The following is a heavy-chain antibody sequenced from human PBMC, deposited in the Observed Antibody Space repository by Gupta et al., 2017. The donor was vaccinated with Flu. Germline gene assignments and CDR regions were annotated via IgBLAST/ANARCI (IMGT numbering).Heavy chain of an antibody. CDR1: GFPFSSYA. CDR2: IRGSGGST. CDR3: APLGYSYGFDY. D-gene: IGHD5-18*01. Sequence: EVQLLESGGGLVQPGGSLRLSCADSGFPFSSYAMSWVRQAPGKGLEWVSAIRGSGGSTYYADSVKGRFTISRDNSKNTLYLQMNSLRAEDTAVYYCAPLGYSYGFDYWGQGTLVTVSS. J-gene: IGHJ4*02. V-gene: IGHV3-23*01.